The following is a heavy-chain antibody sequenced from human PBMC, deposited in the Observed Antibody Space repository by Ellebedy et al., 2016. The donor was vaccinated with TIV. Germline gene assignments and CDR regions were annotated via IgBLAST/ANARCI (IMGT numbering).Heavy chain of an antibody. CDR1: GFIVSSNF. J-gene: IGHJ4*02. CDR3: VRGNEQLGRWGVFDY. CDR2: IYSGGST. Sequence: GESLKISCAASGFIVSSNFMSWVRQAPGKGLEWVSVIYSGGSTYYADSVKGRFTISRDNSKNTLYLQMNSLRAEDTAVYYCVRGNEQLGRWGVFDYWGQGTLVTVSS. D-gene: IGHD6-6*01. V-gene: IGHV3-53*01.